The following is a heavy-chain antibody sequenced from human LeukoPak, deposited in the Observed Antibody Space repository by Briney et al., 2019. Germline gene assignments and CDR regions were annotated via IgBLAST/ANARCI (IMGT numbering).Heavy chain of an antibody. CDR3: ARVDYYDSSGYPIGLTY. Sequence: PGGSLRLSCAASGFTFSSYSMNWVRQAPGKGLEWVSYISSSSSTIYYADSVKGRFTISRDNAKNSLYLQMNSLRAEDTAVYYCARVDYYDSSGYPIGLTYWGQGTLVTVSS. CDR1: GFTFSSYS. J-gene: IGHJ4*02. D-gene: IGHD3-22*01. V-gene: IGHV3-48*04. CDR2: ISSSSSTI.